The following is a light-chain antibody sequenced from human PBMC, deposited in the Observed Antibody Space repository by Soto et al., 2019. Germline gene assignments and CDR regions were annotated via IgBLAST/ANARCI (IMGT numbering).Light chain of an antibody. J-gene: IGLJ3*02. CDR1: NIGSRS. Sequence: SYELTQPPPVSVAPRQTATITCGGNNIGSRSVHWYQQKSGQAPVLVVFDDSVRPSGIPERISGYNSGNTATPTISGVEAGDEADYYCQVWDTTSDHWMFGGGTQLTVL. V-gene: IGLV3-21*02. CDR2: DDS. CDR3: QVWDTTSDHWM.